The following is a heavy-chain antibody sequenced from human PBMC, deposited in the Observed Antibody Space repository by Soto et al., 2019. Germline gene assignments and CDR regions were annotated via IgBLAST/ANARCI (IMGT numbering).Heavy chain of an antibody. D-gene: IGHD6-6*01. CDR2: IKQDGSEE. J-gene: IGHJ6*04. CDR1: GFTFSSYC. CDR3: AREIAARL. V-gene: IGHV3-7*01. Sequence: EVQLVESGGGLVQPGGSLRLSCAASGFTFSSYCMSWFRQAPGKGLEWVANIKQDGSEENYVDSVKGRFTISRENAKNALYLQMNSLRVEDTAVYYWAREIAARLWGKGTTVTVSS.